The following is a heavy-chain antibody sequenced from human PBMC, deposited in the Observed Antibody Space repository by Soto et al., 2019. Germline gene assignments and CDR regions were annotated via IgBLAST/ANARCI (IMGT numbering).Heavy chain of an antibody. CDR2: IYYSGST. CDR3: ASGILTGYYRGGGVIDI. V-gene: IGHV4-31*03. D-gene: IGHD3-9*01. Sequence: SETLSLTCTVSGGSISSGGYYWSWIRQHPGKGLEWIGYIYYSGSTYYNPSLKSRVTISVDTSKNQFSLKLSSVTAADTAVYYCASGILTGYYRGGGVIDIWGQGTMVT. J-gene: IGHJ3*02. CDR1: GGSISSGGYY.